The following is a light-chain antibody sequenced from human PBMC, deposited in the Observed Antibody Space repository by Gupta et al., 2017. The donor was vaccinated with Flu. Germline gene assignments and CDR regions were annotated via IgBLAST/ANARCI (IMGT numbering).Light chain of an antibody. J-gene: IGLJ1*01. CDR1: SSDVGTYNR. CDR2: EVS. V-gene: IGLV2-18*01. CDR3: KIDTTSNIV. Sequence: QSALTQPPSVSGSPGQSVTILCTGTSSDVGTYNRVSWFQQPPGTAPILIIFEVSNRPSGVPGRFSGSKSGNTASLTIAGLQAEDEDYYYCKIDTTSNIVFGTGTKVTVL.